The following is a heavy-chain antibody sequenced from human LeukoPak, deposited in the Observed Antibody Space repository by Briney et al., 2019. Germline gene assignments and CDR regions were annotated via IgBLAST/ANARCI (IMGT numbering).Heavy chain of an antibody. CDR2: IYSNSDTI. CDR3: VRGVMAARLYYFDY. V-gene: IGHV3-48*02. Sequence: GGSLRLSCAASGFTFSTYAMNWVRQAPGKGLEWVSWIYSNSDTIYYADSVKGRFALSRDNAQNSLYLQMTSLRDEDTAVYYCVRGVMAARLYYFDYWGRGILVTVSS. CDR1: GFTFSTYA. J-gene: IGHJ4*02. D-gene: IGHD2-21*01.